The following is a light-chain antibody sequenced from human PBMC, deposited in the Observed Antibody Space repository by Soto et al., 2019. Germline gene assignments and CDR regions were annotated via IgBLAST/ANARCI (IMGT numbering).Light chain of an antibody. CDR1: NIGTKS. V-gene: IGLV3-21*04. CDR2: SDN. Sequence: SYELTQSPSVSVAPGKTARITCGGNNIGTKSVYWYQQKPGQAPVLVIYSDNDRPSGIPARFSGSNSGHTATLTISRVEAGDEADYYCQLWDNTGDRVLFGGGTKVTVL. J-gene: IGLJ2*01. CDR3: QLWDNTGDRVL.